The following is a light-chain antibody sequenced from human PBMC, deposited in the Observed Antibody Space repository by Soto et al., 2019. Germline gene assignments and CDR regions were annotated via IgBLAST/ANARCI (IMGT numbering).Light chain of an antibody. J-gene: IGKJ5*01. Sequence: EIVLTQSPATLSLSPGETAALSCRASQSVSMYLAWYQQRPGQAPRLLIYDTSNRATGIPARFSARGFGTDFTLIISNLEPEDSAVYYCQHGSNWPPITFGQGTRLEI. CDR3: QHGSNWPPIT. CDR1: QSVSMY. V-gene: IGKV3-11*01. CDR2: DTS.